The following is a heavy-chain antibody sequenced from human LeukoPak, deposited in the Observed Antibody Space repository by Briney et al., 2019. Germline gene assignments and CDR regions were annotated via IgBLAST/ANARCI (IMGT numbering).Heavy chain of an antibody. CDR1: GFTFSSYE. CDR3: ARDLHGSADY. Sequence: GGSLRLSCAASGFTFSSYEMNWVRQAPGKGLEWVSYISSSGSTIYYADSVKGRFTISRDNAKNSLYLQMSSLRAEDTAVYYCARDLHGSADYWGQGTLVTVSS. CDR2: ISSSGSTI. J-gene: IGHJ4*02. V-gene: IGHV3-48*03. D-gene: IGHD3-10*01.